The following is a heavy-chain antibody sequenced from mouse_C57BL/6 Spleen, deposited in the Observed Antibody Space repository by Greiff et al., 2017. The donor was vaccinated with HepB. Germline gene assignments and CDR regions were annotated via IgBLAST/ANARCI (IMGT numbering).Heavy chain of an antibody. J-gene: IGHJ2*01. D-gene: IGHD1-1*01. CDR1: GYTFTSYW. V-gene: IGHV1-5*01. CDR3: TRGRVITTVVDFDY. Sequence: EVQLQQSGTVLARPGASVKMSCKTSGYTFTSYWMHWVKQRPGQGLEWIGAIYPGNSDTSYNQKFKGKAKLTAVTSASTAYMELSSLTNEDSAVYYCTRGRVITTVVDFDYWGQGTTLTVSS. CDR2: IYPGNSDT.